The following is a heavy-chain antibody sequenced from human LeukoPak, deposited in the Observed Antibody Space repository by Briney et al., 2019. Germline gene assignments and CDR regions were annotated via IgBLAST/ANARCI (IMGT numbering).Heavy chain of an antibody. D-gene: IGHD5-24*01. Sequence: GGSLRLSCEASGSTFDNYAVSWVRQAPGKGLEWVSSISSSSSYIYYADSVKGRFTISRDNAKNSLYLQMNSLRAEDTAVYYCAREKLRDGAFDIWGQGTMVTVSS. CDR3: AREKLRDGAFDI. CDR2: ISSSSSYI. V-gene: IGHV3-21*01. J-gene: IGHJ3*02. CDR1: GSTFDNYA.